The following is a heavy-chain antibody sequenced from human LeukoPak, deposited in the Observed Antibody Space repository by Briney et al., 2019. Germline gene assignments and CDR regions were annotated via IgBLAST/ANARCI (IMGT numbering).Heavy chain of an antibody. CDR2: IGRSGSII. J-gene: IGHJ4*02. Sequence: GGSLRLSCAASGFTFSSYDINWVRQAPGKGLEWVAHIGRSGSIIYYADSVKGRFTASRDNANNSVYLQMNSLRAEDTAVYYCARDPPDFGVDGWGQGTLVTVSS. CDR1: GFTFSSYD. CDR3: ARDPPDFGVDG. D-gene: IGHD3-10*01. V-gene: IGHV3-48*03.